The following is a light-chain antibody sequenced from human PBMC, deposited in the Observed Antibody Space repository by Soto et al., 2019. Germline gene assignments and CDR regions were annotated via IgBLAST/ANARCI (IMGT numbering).Light chain of an antibody. V-gene: IGKV3-20*01. J-gene: IGKJ1*01. CDR3: EQYMRSVT. Sequence: ESVLTQSPGSLSLSPRERATLSCRASQTVDSTFFAWYQKKPGQAPRLLIYGASKRATDIPYRFSGSGSGKSSTLTISILVPEDYAVYYCEQYMRSVTFGQGTKVVIK. CDR2: GAS. CDR1: QTVDSTF.